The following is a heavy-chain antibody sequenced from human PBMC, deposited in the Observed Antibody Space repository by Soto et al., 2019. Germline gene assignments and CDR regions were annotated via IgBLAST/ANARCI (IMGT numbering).Heavy chain of an antibody. CDR1: GFTFSSYW. D-gene: IGHD2-2*01. CDR2: IKQDGSEK. V-gene: IGHV3-7*05. CDR3: ARDARYASGAYYFDY. Sequence: EVQLVESGGGLVQPGGSLRLSCAASGFTFSSYWMSWVRQAPGKGLEWVANIKQDGSEKYYVDSVKGRFTISRDNAKNSLYLQMTSLRAEDTAVYYCARDARYASGAYYFDYWGQGTLVTVSS. J-gene: IGHJ4*02.